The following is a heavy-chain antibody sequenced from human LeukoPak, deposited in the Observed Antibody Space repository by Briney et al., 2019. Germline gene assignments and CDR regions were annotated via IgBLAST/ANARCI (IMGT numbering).Heavy chain of an antibody. CDR1: GSVFSIYT. CDR2: ISGSGNGFSI. CDR3: VKDFGRVRGTPDS. D-gene: IGHD3-16*01. Sequence: GGSLRLSCSAPGSVFSIYTMYWVRQTPGKGPEYVSTISGSGNGFSIYYADSVKGRFTISRDDSKSILYLQMNGLRSEDTAVYYCVKDFGRVRGTPDSWGQGTLVTVSS. J-gene: IGHJ4*02. V-gene: IGHV3-64D*06.